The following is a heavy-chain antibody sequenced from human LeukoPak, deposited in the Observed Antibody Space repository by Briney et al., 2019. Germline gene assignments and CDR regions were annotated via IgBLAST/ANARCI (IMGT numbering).Heavy chain of an antibody. J-gene: IGHJ3*02. D-gene: IGHD2-2*01. CDR2: IYYSGST. CDR3: ARDLRLVGAFDI. V-gene: IGHV4-59*01. Sequence: SETLSLTCTVSGGSISSYYWSWIRQPPGKGLEWIGYIYYSGSTNYNPSLKSRVTISVDTSKNQFSLKLSSVTAADTAVYYCARDLRLVGAFDIWGRGTMVTVSS. CDR1: GGSISSYY.